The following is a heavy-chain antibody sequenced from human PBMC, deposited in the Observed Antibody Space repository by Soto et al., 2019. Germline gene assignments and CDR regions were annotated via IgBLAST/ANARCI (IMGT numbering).Heavy chain of an antibody. CDR1: GFTFGDYP. CDR3: TSGQNGPFDY. J-gene: IGHJ4*02. CDR2: IRSKANGATT. Sequence: GGSLRLSCTGTGFTFGDYPMTWLRQAPGKGLECVGFIRSKANGATTEYVASVNGRFTISRDDSRSIAYLQMNSLKTEDTAVYYCTSGQNGPFDYWGQGTLVTVSS. V-gene: IGHV3-49*03.